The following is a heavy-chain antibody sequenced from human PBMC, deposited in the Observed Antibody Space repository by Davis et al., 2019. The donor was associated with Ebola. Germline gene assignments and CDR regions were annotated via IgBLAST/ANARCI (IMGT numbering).Heavy chain of an antibody. V-gene: IGHV3-30-3*01. J-gene: IGHJ4*02. CDR3: ARVPPLRFLEWLSLDY. CDR1: GFTFSSYA. CDR2: ISYEGSNK. Sequence: PGGPLRLSCAAPGFTFSSYAMHWVRQAPGKGLEWVAVISYEGSNKYYADSVKGRFTISRDNAKNSLYLQMNSLRAEDTAVYYCARVPPLRFLEWLSLDYWGQGTLVTVSS. D-gene: IGHD3-3*01.